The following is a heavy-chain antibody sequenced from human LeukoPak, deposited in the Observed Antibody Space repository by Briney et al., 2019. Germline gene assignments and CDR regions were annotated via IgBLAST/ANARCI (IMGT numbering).Heavy chain of an antibody. CDR1: GGSISSYY. CDR2: IYYSGST. J-gene: IGHJ4*02. V-gene: IGHV4-59*01. Sequence: KASETLSLTCTVSGGSISSYYWSWIRQPPGKGLEWIGYIYYSGSTNYNPSLKSRVTISVDTSKNQFSLKLSSVTAADTAVYYCARDRLGADYFDYWGQGTLVTVSS. D-gene: IGHD3-16*01. CDR3: ARDRLGADYFDY.